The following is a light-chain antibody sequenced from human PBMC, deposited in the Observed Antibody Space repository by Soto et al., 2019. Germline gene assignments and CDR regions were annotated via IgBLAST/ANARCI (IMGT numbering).Light chain of an antibody. V-gene: IGKV1-39*01. Sequence: DIQMTQSPSSLSASFGDRVTLTCRASQNIDTYLNWYQQKPGTAPKLLMYAASSLHSGVPSRFSGSGSGTDFTLTISSLQPEDFATYYCQQRHTTPYTFGQGTKLEI. CDR2: AAS. CDR3: QQRHTTPYT. J-gene: IGKJ2*01. CDR1: QNIDTY.